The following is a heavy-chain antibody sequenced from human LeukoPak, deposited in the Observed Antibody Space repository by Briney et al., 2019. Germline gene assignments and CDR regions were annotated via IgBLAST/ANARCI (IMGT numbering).Heavy chain of an antibody. V-gene: IGHV3-74*01. CDR1: GLIVSNNY. D-gene: IGHD6-19*01. Sequence: GGSLRLSCAASGLIVSNNYMSWVRQLPGKGLVWVSRINSDGSSTSYADSVKGRFTISRDNAKNTLYLQMNSLRAEDTAVYYCARAGPGPGIAVAGQIDYWGQGTLVTVSS. J-gene: IGHJ4*02. CDR3: ARAGPGPGIAVAGQIDY. CDR2: INSDGSST.